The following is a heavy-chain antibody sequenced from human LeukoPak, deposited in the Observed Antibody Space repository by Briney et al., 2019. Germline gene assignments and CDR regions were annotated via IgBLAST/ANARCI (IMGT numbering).Heavy chain of an antibody. D-gene: IGHD4-17*01. CDR1: GYTFTSYG. CDR3: AWASTYGDYQYYFDY. V-gene: IGHV1-18*01. J-gene: IGHJ4*02. CDR2: ISAYNGNT. Sequence: GASVKVSCKASGYTFTSYGISWVRQAPGQGLEWMGWISAYNGNTNYAQRFQGRVTMTTDTSTSTAYMELRSLRSDDTAVYYCAWASTYGDYQYYFDYWGQGTLVTVSS.